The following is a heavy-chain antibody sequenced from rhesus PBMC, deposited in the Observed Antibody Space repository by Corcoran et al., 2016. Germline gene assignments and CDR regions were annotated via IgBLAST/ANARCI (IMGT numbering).Heavy chain of an antibody. CDR3: ARGGIVGATRLDY. CDR1: GGSISGGYG. J-gene: IGHJ4*01. V-gene: IGHV4S7*01. D-gene: IGHD1-44*02. CDR2: IFDSLGRT. Sequence: QLQLQESGPGLVKPAETLSLTCAVSGGSISGGYGWSWIRQPPGKGLGWVGHIFDSLGRTSDSPSLRSRVTISPDTSKNQFSLKLSSVTAADTAVYYCARGGIVGATRLDYWGQGVLVTVSS.